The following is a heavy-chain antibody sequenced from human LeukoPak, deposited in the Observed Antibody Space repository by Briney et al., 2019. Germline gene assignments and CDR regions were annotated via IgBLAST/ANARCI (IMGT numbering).Heavy chain of an antibody. Sequence: GGSLRLSCAASGFTFSSYGMHWVRQAPGKGLEWVAVISYDGSNKYYADSVKGRLTISRDNSKNTLYLQMNSLRAEDTAVYYCAKGGYYYDSSGYGDYWGQGTLVTVPS. D-gene: IGHD3-22*01. CDR3: AKGGYYYDSSGYGDY. CDR1: GFTFSSYG. V-gene: IGHV3-30*18. CDR2: ISYDGSNK. J-gene: IGHJ4*02.